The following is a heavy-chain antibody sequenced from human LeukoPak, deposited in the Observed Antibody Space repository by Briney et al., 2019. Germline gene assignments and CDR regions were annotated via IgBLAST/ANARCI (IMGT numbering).Heavy chain of an antibody. V-gene: IGHV3-23*01. J-gene: IGHJ5*02. D-gene: IGHD2-21*02. CDR2: ISGSGGST. Sequence: PGGSLRLSCAASGFTFSSYGMSWVRQAPGKGLEWVSAISGSGGSTYYADSVKGRFTISRDNSKNTLYLQMNSLRAEDTAVYYCAREYCGGDCHNHPNWFDPWGQGTLVTVSS. CDR3: AREYCGGDCHNHPNWFDP. CDR1: GFTFSSYG.